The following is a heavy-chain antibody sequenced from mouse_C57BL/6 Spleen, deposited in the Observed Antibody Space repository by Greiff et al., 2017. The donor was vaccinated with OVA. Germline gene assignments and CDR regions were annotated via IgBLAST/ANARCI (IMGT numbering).Heavy chain of an antibody. J-gene: IGHJ4*01. D-gene: IGHD3-2*02. CDR1: GYTFTDYY. CDR3: ATAQTTLYYYAMDY. V-gene: IGHV1-26*01. CDR2: INPNNGGT. Sequence: EVKLVESGPELVKPGASVKISCKASGYTFTDYYMNWVKQSHGKSLEWIGDINPNNGGTSYNQKFKGKATLTVDKSSSTAYMELRSLTSEDSAVYYCATAQTTLYYYAMDYWAQVTSVTVSS.